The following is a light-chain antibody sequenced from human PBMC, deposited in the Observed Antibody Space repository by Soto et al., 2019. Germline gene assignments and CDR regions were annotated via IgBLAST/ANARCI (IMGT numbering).Light chain of an antibody. J-gene: IGKJ1*01. CDR2: AAS. Sequence: DMRMTQSPSSVSASVEDIVTIICRASQSISNHLNWYQQKPGKAPKLLIFAASSLQSGVPSRFSGSRSGPDFTLTISSLRPEDFATYYCQQSYSSPPTFGQGTKVDIK. CDR1: QSISNH. CDR3: QQSYSSPPT. V-gene: IGKV1-39*01.